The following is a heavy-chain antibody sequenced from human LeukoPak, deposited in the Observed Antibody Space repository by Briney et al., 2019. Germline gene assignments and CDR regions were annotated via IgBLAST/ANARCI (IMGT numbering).Heavy chain of an antibody. CDR3: ARGLGSLNYGYGY. CDR1: GYSFTSYY. D-gene: IGHD4-17*01. V-gene: IGHV1-46*01. Sequence: GASVKVSCKASGYSFTSYYIHWVRQAPGQGLEWMGIINPSGSITSYAQKFQGRVTMTRDMSTSTVYMELSSLRSEDTAVYYCARGLGSLNYGYGYWGQGTLVTVSS. CDR2: INPSGSIT. J-gene: IGHJ4*02.